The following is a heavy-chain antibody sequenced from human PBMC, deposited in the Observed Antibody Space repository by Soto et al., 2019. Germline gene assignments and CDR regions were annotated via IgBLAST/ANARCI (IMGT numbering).Heavy chain of an antibody. J-gene: IGHJ6*02. Sequence: SETLSLTCAVYGGSFSGYYWSWIRQPPGKGLEWIGEINHSGSTNYNPSLKSRVTISVDTSKNQFSLKLSSVTAADTAVYYCARGWVLLWFGELLTSNYGMDVWGQGTTVTVSS. CDR1: GGSFSGYY. D-gene: IGHD3-10*01. V-gene: IGHV4-34*01. CDR2: INHSGST. CDR3: ARGWVLLWFGELLTSNYGMDV.